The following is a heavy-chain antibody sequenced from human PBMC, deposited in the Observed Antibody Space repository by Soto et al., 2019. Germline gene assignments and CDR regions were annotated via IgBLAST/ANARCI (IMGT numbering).Heavy chain of an antibody. J-gene: IGHJ5*02. CDR2: IYWDDDK. D-gene: IGHD2-2*01. Sequence: ESGPTLVKPTQTLTLTCTFSGFSLSTSGVGVGWIRQPPGKALEWLALIYWDDDKRYSPSLKSRLTITKDTSKNQVVLTMTNMDPVDTATYYCALAHIVVVPAATGNWFDPWGQGTLVTVSS. CDR1: GFSLSTSGVG. V-gene: IGHV2-5*02. CDR3: ALAHIVVVPAATGNWFDP.